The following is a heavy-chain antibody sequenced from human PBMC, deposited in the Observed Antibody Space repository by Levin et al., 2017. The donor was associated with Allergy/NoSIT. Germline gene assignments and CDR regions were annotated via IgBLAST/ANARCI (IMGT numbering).Heavy chain of an antibody. Sequence: SQTLSLTCSVSSDSISTYTYYWAWIRQPPGKGLEWIGSIYYRGTTSYNPSLKSRVTISIDTSKNQFSLRLTSVTAADTAVYYCARYSDAYNTYWFDPWGQGTLVTVSS. CDR3: ARYSDAYNTYWFDP. CDR2: IYYRGTT. V-gene: IGHV4-39*01. CDR1: SDSISTYTYY. D-gene: IGHD5-24*01. J-gene: IGHJ5*02.